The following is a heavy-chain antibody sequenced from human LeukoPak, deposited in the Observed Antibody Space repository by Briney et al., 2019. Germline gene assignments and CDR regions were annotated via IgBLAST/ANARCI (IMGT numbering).Heavy chain of an antibody. CDR3: AKDLLQNQWDPWG. D-gene: IGHD1-26*01. J-gene: IGHJ4*02. Sequence: PGRSLRLSCAASGFTFSSYTLHWVRQAPGKGLEWVALMSYDGSNKYYADSVKGRFTISRDNSKNTLYLQMNSLRAEDTAVYYCAKDLLQNQWDPWGWGQGTLVTVSS. V-gene: IGHV3-30-3*01. CDR2: MSYDGSNK. CDR1: GFTFSSYT.